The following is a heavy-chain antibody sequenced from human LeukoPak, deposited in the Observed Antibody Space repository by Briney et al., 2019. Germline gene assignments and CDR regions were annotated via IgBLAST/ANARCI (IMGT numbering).Heavy chain of an antibody. V-gene: IGHV4-39*01. D-gene: IGHD2-8*01. CDR3: ARRGYCTNGVCYPPDY. CDR1: GGSISSSSYY. CDR2: IYYSGST. J-gene: IGHJ4*02. Sequence: SETLSLTCTVSGGSISSSSYYWGWIRQPPGKGLEWIGSIYYSGSTYYNPSLKSRVTISVDTSKNQFSLKLSSVTAADTAVYYCARRGYCTNGVCYPPDYWGQGTLVTVSS.